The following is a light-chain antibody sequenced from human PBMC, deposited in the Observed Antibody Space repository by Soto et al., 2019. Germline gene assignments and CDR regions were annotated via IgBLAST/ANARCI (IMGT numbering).Light chain of an antibody. CDR3: LQHNNYPPT. Sequence: DIEMTQSPSSLSASVGDRVTITCRASQDIRIDLGWFQQKPGKAPKRLIYAASSLQSGVPSRFSGSASGTEFTLTISSLQPEDFPTYYCLQHNNYPPTFGQGNKVEI. CDR1: QDIRID. J-gene: IGKJ1*01. V-gene: IGKV1-17*01. CDR2: AAS.